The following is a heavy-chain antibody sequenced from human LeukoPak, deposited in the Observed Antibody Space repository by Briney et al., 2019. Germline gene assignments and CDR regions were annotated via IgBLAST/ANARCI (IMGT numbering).Heavy chain of an antibody. CDR2: ISGSGSST. CDR1: GFIFSRYV. D-gene: IGHD2-21*02. V-gene: IGHV3-23*01. CDR3: AKSPGLVVSTATHDN. Sequence: PGGSLRLSCAASGFIFSRYVMSWVRQAPGKGLEWVAAISGSGSSTYYADSVKGRFTISRDNSKNTLYLQMNSLRVEDTAIYYCAKSPGLVVSTATHDNWGQGTLVTVSS. J-gene: IGHJ4*02.